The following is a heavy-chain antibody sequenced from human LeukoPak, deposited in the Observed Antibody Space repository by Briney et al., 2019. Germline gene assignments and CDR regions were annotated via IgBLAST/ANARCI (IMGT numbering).Heavy chain of an antibody. Sequence: GASVKVSCKASGYTFTSYGISWVRQAPGQGLERMGWISAYNGNTNYAQKLQGRVIMTTDTSTSTAYMELRSLRSDDTAVYYCARDLKGIVGPMDWFDPWGQGTLVTVSS. CDR2: ISAYNGNT. CDR1: GYTFTSYG. CDR3: ARDLKGIVGPMDWFDP. J-gene: IGHJ5*02. D-gene: IGHD1-26*01. V-gene: IGHV1-18*01.